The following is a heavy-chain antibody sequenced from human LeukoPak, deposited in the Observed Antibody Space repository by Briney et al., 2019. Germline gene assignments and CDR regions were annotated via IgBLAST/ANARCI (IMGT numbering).Heavy chain of an antibody. D-gene: IGHD3-10*01. CDR2: LSVRGST. V-gene: IGHV3-23*01. CDR3: ARVRRQILWTCLDY. J-gene: IGHJ4*02. CDR1: DFTSSNYG. Sequence: GRSLTPACAVADFTSSNYGMTWVRQAPGKCREWVSTLSVRGSTYFADSVKGSFTVSRDSSKNTLYLQMSSLRAEDTATYYCARVRRQILWTCLDYWGQGTLVTVSS.